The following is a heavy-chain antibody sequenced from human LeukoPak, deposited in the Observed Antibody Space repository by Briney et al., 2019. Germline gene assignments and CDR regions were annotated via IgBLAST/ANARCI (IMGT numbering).Heavy chain of an antibody. J-gene: IGHJ4*02. CDR3: TRMTTGHDY. Sequence: SETLSLTCAVSGVSFDDYYWSWVRQPPGKGLEWIGEINHSGYTNDSPSLKSRVTISIDTARKQFSLNLRSVTVADTAVYYCTRMTTGHDYWGQGTLVTVSS. CDR2: INHSGYT. D-gene: IGHD4-17*01. CDR1: GVSFDDYY. V-gene: IGHV4-34*01.